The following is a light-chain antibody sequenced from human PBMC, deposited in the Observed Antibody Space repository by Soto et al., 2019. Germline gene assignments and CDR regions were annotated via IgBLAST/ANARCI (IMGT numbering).Light chain of an antibody. J-gene: IGKJ3*01. CDR1: QSVNSNY. CDR3: LQYSSSPFT. Sequence: EIVLTQSPGTLSLSPGERATLSCRASQSVNSNYLDWYRQKPGQAPRLLIYSTSSRATGVPDRFSGSGSGTDFTLTISRLEPEDFAVYYCLQYSSSPFTFGPGTIVDIK. CDR2: STS. V-gene: IGKV3-20*01.